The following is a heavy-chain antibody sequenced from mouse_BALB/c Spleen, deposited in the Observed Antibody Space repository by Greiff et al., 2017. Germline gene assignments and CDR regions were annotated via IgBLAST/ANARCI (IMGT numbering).Heavy chain of an antibody. D-gene: IGHD2-14*01. CDR3: ARGGYDGAMDY. V-gene: IGHV1S29*02. J-gene: IGHJ4*01. CDR2: IYPYNGGT. Sequence: EVQLQQSGPELVKPGASVKISCKASGYTFTDYNMHWVKQSHGKSLEWIGYIYPYNGGTGYTQKFKSKATLTVDNSSSTAYMELRSLTSEDSAVYYCARGGYDGAMDYWGQGTSVTVSS. CDR1: GYTFTDYN.